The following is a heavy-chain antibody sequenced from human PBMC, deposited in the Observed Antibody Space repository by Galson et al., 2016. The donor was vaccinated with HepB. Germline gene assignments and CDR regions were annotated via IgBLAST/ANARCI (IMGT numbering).Heavy chain of an antibody. J-gene: IGHJ4*02. Sequence: SLRLSCAVSGFTLKDYNINWVRQAPGKGLEWVANIKEDGSQKNYVDSVKGRFTISRDNAKNSLYLQMNSLRVEDTALYYCEAYCGGGSCHGVGYWGQGTQVTVSS. CDR3: EAYCGGGSCHGVGY. V-gene: IGHV3-7*01. CDR1: GFTLKDYN. CDR2: IKEDGSQK. D-gene: IGHD2-15*01.